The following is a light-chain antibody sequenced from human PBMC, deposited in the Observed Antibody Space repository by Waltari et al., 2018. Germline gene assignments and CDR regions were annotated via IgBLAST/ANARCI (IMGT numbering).Light chain of an antibody. J-gene: IGLJ2*01. CDR3: QAWDSYSVI. Sequence: SYELTQPPSVSVSPGQTATITCSGEQLGDKYTCWYRQQPGQSPILVLYQDTKRPSEIPERFSGSNYGNTATLTITGSQTMDEADYYCQAWDSYSVIFGAGTRLTV. V-gene: IGLV3-1*01. CDR1: QLGDKY. CDR2: QDT.